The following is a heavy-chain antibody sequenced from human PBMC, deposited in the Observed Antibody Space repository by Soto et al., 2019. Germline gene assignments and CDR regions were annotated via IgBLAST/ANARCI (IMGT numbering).Heavy chain of an antibody. D-gene: IGHD1-1*01. J-gene: IGHJ4*02. CDR3: ASATRNDPEYYFHY. CDR1: GGSITNSIW. CDR2: IYHTGST. V-gene: IGHV4-4*02. Sequence: SETLSLTCAVSGGSITNSIWWSWVRQPPGKGLEWIGEIYHTGSTTYNPSLKSRLSISVDKSKNQISLNLRSVTAADTAVYYCASATRNDPEYYFHYCGQGTLVTVSS.